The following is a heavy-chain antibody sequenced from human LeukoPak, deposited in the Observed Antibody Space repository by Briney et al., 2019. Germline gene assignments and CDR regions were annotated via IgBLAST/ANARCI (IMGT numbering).Heavy chain of an antibody. J-gene: IGHJ4*02. CDR3: AKGHYDILTGPFDY. CDR2: ISYDGSNK. CDR1: GFTFSSYA. V-gene: IGHV3-30-3*01. Sequence: PGGSLRLSCAASGFTFSSYAMHWVRQAPGKGLEWVAVISYDGSNKYYADSVKGRFTISRDNAKNSLYLQMNSLRAEDTALYYCAKGHYDILTGPFDYWGQGTLVTVSS. D-gene: IGHD3-9*01.